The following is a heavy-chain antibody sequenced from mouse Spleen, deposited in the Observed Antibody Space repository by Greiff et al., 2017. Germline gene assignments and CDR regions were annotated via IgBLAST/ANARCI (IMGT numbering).Heavy chain of an antibody. CDR1: GYTFTEYA. Sequence: QVQLQQSGAELVKPGASVKLSCKASGYTFTEYAIHWVRQRSGQGLEWIGWLYPGRGNMRYNEKLKDKATLTADKSSTTVYMELSGLTSEDSAVYFCARHKDDYYNFDYWGQGTTLTVSS. CDR3: ARHKDDYYNFDY. V-gene: IGHV1-62-2*01. D-gene: IGHD1-1*01. J-gene: IGHJ2*01. CDR2: LYPGRGNM.